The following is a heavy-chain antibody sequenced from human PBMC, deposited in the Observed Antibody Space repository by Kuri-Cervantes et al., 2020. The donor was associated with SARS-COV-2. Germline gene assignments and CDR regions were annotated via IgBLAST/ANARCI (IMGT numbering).Heavy chain of an antibody. D-gene: IGHD1-26*01. CDR3: ARGTVGGPGGGMDV. CDR2: VYYDRST. V-gene: IGHV4-39*01. Sequence: AETLTLTCTVSGGSISSSSYYWAWIRPPPGKGREWIGSVYYDRSTYYTPSLKSRVTISVDTTKTQFSLKVSSVTAADTAVYYVARGTVGGPGGGMDVGGQGTTVTVSS. CDR1: GGSISSSSYY. J-gene: IGHJ6*02.